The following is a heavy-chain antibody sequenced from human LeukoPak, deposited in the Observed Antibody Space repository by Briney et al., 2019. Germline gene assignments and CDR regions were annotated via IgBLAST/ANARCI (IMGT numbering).Heavy chain of an antibody. CDR2: IYYSGST. CDR3: ARVQWIYGDFRGGDAFDI. V-gene: IGHV4-59*08. D-gene: IGHD4-17*01. CDR1: GGSISKFY. Sequence: SETLSLTCTVSGGSISKFYWSWIRQPPGKGLEWIGYIYYSGSTNYNPSLKSRVTISVDTSKNQFSLKLSSVTAADTAVYYCARVQWIYGDFRGGDAFDIWGQGTMVTVSS. J-gene: IGHJ3*02.